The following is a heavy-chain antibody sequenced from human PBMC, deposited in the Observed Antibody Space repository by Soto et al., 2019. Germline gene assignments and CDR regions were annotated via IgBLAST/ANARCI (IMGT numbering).Heavy chain of an antibody. CDR2: IIPIFGTA. CDR1: GGTFSSYA. Sequence: QGQLVQSGAEVKKPGSSVKVSCKASGGTFSSYAISWVRQAPGQGLEWMGGIIPIFGTANYAQKFQGRVTITADESTSTAYMELSSLRSEDTAVYYCARDTTPYCSGGSCYSDYWGQGTLVTVSS. CDR3: ARDTTPYCSGGSCYSDY. V-gene: IGHV1-69*01. J-gene: IGHJ4*02. D-gene: IGHD2-15*01.